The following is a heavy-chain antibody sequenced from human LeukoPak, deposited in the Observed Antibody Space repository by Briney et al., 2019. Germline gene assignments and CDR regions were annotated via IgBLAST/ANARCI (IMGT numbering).Heavy chain of an antibody. D-gene: IGHD1/OR15-1a*01. CDR1: GFTFSDYS. Sequence: PGGSLRLSCEASGFTFSDYSLNWVRQAPGKGLEWVSAISGSGGSTYYADSVKGRFTISRDNSKNTLHLQMNSLRAEDTAVYYCATLANSDYWGQGTLVTVSS. J-gene: IGHJ4*02. V-gene: IGHV3-23*01. CDR2: ISGSGGST. CDR3: ATLANSDY.